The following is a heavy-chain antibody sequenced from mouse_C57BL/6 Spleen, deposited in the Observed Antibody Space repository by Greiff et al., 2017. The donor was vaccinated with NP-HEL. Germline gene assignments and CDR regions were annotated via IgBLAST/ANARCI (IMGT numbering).Heavy chain of an antibody. D-gene: IGHD4-1*01. V-gene: IGHV5-17*01. J-gene: IGHJ3*01. CDR2: ISSGSSTI. Sequence: EVQLMESGGGLVKPGGSLKLSCAASGFTFSDYGMHWVRQAPEKGLEWVAYISSGSSTIYYADTVKGRFTISRDNAKNTLFLQMTSLRSEDTAMYYCARPGTGKWFAYWGQGTLVTVSA. CDR3: ARPGTGKWFAY. CDR1: GFTFSDYG.